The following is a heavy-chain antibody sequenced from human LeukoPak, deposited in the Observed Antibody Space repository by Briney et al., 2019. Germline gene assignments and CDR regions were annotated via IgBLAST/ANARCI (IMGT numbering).Heavy chain of an antibody. Sequence: GGSLRLSCVASGFRFSDYWMSWVRQAPGKGLEWVANIKQDGSEKYYVDSVKGRFTISRDNAKNSLYLQINSLRAEDTAMYYCARGGIASPGKTSLWDWGQGTLVTVSS. CDR3: ARGGIASPGKTSLWD. J-gene: IGHJ4*02. CDR1: GFRFSDYW. D-gene: IGHD6-13*01. V-gene: IGHV3-7*01. CDR2: IKQDGSEK.